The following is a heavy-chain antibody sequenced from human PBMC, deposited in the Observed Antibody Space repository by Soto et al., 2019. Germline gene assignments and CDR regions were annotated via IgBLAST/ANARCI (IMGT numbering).Heavy chain of an antibody. V-gene: IGHV3-30*18. CDR3: AKDTYGSGSYNYGMDV. Sequence: VQLVESGGGLVKPGGSLRLSCAASGFTFSSYGMHWVRQAPGKGLEWVAVISYDGSNKYYADSVKGRFTISRDNSKNTLYLQMNSLRAEDTAVYYCAKDTYGSGSYNYGMDVWGQGTTVTVSS. CDR1: GFTFSSYG. D-gene: IGHD3-10*01. J-gene: IGHJ6*02. CDR2: ISYDGSNK.